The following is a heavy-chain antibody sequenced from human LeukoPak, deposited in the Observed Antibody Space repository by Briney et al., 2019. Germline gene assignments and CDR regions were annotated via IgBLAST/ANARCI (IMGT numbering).Heavy chain of an antibody. V-gene: IGHV4-59*01. CDR3: ARIVPYNYGYVDN. Sequence: PSETLSLTCTVSGGSISSYYWSWIAQPPGKGLEWIGYIYYSGSTNYNPSLKSRVTISLDTSKNQFSLKLSSVTAADTAVHYCARIVPYNYGYVDNWGQGTLVTVSS. J-gene: IGHJ4*02. CDR1: GGSISSYY. D-gene: IGHD5-18*01. CDR2: IYYSGST.